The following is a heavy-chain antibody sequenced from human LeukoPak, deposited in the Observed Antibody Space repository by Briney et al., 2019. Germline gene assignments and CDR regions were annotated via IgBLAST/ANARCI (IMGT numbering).Heavy chain of an antibody. J-gene: IGHJ4*02. CDR1: GFTFDDYA. Sequence: GGSLRLSCAASGFTFDDYAMHWVRQAPGKGLKWVSGISWKSGSIGYADSVKDRFTISRDNAKNSLYLQMNSLRAEDRALYYCAKAVTIGRLDLDYWGQGTLVTVSS. D-gene: IGHD4-17*01. CDR2: ISWKSGSI. CDR3: AKAVTIGRLDLDY. V-gene: IGHV3-9*01.